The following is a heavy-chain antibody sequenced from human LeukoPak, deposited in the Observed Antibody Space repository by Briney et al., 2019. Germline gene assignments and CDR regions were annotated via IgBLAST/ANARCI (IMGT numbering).Heavy chain of an antibody. CDR3: SRSLDY. CDR2: INQDGSEQ. CDR1: GFPFSAYW. V-gene: IGHV3-7*01. J-gene: IGHJ4*02. Sequence: GGSLRLSCAAFGFPFSAYWMDWVRQAPGKEMEWVATINQDGSEQYYAASGRGGFTISRDNAKNSLYLQMNILKAEDTAIYYCSRSLDYLGQGALVTVSS.